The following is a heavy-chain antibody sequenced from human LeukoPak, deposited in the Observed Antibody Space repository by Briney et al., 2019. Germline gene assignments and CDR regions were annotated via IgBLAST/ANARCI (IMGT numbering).Heavy chain of an antibody. Sequence: GGSLRLSCAASGFTFSSYSMNWVRQAPGEGLEWVSSISSSSSYIYYADSVKGRFTISRDNAKNSLYLQMNSLRAEDTAVYYCARDAYYYGSGSYYPPDYWGQGTLVTVSS. J-gene: IGHJ4*02. CDR2: ISSSSSYI. CDR3: ARDAYYYGSGSYYPPDY. V-gene: IGHV3-21*01. CDR1: GFTFSSYS. D-gene: IGHD3-10*01.